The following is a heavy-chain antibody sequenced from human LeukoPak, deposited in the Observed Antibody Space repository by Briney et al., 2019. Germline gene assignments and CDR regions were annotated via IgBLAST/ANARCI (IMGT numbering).Heavy chain of an antibody. V-gene: IGHV4-34*01. Sequence: PSETLSLTCAVYGGSFSGYYWSWIRQPPGKGLEWIGEINHSGSTNYNTSLKSRVTISVDTSKNQFSLKLSSVTAADTAVYYCARGRVIAAAGPARYFDLWGRGTLVTVSS. CDR1: GGSFSGYY. CDR2: INHSGST. J-gene: IGHJ2*01. D-gene: IGHD6-13*01. CDR3: ARGRVIAAAGPARYFDL.